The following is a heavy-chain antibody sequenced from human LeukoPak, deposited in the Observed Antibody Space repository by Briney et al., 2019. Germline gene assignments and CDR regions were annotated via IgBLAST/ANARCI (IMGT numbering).Heavy chain of an antibody. V-gene: IGHV3-30*02. CDR1: GFTFSSYG. J-gene: IGHJ3*02. CDR2: IWYGGSNK. D-gene: IGHD1-20*01. Sequence: GGSLRLSCAASGFTFSSYGMHWVRQAPGKGLEWVAVIWYGGSNKYYADSVKGRFTISRDNSKNTLYLQMNSLRAEDTAVYYCAKGGSLSITGTEADAFDIWGQGTMVTVSS. CDR3: AKGGSLSITGTEADAFDI.